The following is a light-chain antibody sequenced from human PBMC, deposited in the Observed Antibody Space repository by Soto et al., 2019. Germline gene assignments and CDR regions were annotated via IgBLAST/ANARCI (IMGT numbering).Light chain of an antibody. Sequence: SYELTQPPSVSVSPGQTASITCSGDKLGDRFASWYQQKPGQSPVLVIYQDDKRPSGIPERFSGSNSGKTATLTISGTQTTDEADYYCQAWDSSTLYVFGTGTKVTVL. CDR2: QDD. J-gene: IGLJ1*01. CDR3: QAWDSSTLYV. CDR1: KLGDRF. V-gene: IGLV3-1*01.